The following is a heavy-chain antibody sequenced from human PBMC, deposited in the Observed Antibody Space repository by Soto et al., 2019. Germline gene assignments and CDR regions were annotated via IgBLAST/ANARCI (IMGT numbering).Heavy chain of an antibody. Sequence: QITLKESGPTLVKPAQTLTLSCTFSGFSLNTRGVHVGWIRQPPGKALEWLALIYWDDDKLYSPFLKSRPTIVKGSNIQQVVLTMTKMEPVDFSTYYCTHPANIVASGVYFVNWGLGELLPVFS. CDR1: GFSLNTRGVH. CDR2: IYWDDDK. D-gene: IGHD6-13*01. CDR3: THPANIVASGVYFVN. J-gene: IGHJ4*02. V-gene: IGHV2-5*02.